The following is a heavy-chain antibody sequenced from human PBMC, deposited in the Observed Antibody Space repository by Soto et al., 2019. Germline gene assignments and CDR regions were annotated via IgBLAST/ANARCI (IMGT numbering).Heavy chain of an antibody. CDR3: AHTMAPRIFDY. V-gene: IGHV2-5*02. CDR2: IYWDDDK. J-gene: IGHJ4*02. CDR1: GFSLITSGVG. Sequence: QITLKEAGPTLVKPTQTLTLTCSFSGFSLITSGVGVGWIRQPPGKALEWLAVIYWDDDKGYSTSLKSRLTNTKDTARNQVVLTMTNMDPADTATYYCAHTMAPRIFDYWGQGTLVTVSS.